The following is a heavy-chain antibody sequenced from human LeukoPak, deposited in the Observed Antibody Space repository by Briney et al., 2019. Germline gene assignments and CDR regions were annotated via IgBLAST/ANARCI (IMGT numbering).Heavy chain of an antibody. D-gene: IGHD6-13*01. CDR2: IYHSRTTYSGST. J-gene: IGHJ6*03. CDR3: VRGGSSSWPYYYYYMDV. CDR1: GASMSNYY. V-gene: IGHV4-59*01. Sequence: SETLSLTCNVSGASMSNYYWVWIRQPPGKGLEWIGSIYHSRTTYSGSTYYNPSLKSRVTISIDTSKSQFSLRLSSVTAADTAVYYCVRGGSSSWPYYYYYMDVWGKGTTVTVSS.